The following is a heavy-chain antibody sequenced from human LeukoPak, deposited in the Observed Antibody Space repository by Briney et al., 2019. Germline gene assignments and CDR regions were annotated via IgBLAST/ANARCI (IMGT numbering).Heavy chain of an antibody. V-gene: IGHV4-39*01. CDR1: GASVSSSGYY. CDR2: IYYSGST. D-gene: IGHD3-22*01. Sequence: PSQTLSLTCTVSGASVSSSGYYWSWIRQPPGKGLEWIGSIYYSGSTYYNPSLKSRVTISVDTSKNQFSLKLSSVTAADTAVFYCARLAEYYYDSSGYYYFDYWGQGTLVTVSS. CDR3: ARLAEYYYDSSGYYYFDY. J-gene: IGHJ4*02.